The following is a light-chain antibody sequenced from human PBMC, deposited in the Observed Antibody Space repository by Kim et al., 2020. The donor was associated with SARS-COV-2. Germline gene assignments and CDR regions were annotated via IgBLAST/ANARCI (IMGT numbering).Light chain of an antibody. CDR3: SSYTGSNTLL. CDR2: SVS. V-gene: IGLV2-14*03. CDR1: RSDIGDYNY. Sequence: GQSITIACTGTRSDIGDYNYVSWYQQHPGKAPKLLIYSVSNRPSGVSNRFSGSKSGNTASLTISGLQAEDEADYYCSSYTGSNTLLFGGGTQLTVL. J-gene: IGLJ2*01.